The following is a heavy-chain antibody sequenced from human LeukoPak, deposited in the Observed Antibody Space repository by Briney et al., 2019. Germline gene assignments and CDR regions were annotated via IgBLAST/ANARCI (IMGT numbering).Heavy chain of an antibody. V-gene: IGHV1-18*04. D-gene: IGHD3/OR15-3a*01. CDR2: ISVKNGNT. Sequence: GASVKVSCKASGYTFTSYYMHWVRQAPGQGLEWLGWISVKNGNTNYAQKFQGRVTMTTDTSTSTAYMELRSLRSDDAAVYYCARDPAWTYYFHYYMDVWGKGTTVTISS. J-gene: IGHJ6*03. CDR1: GYTFTSYY. CDR3: ARDPAWTYYFHYYMDV.